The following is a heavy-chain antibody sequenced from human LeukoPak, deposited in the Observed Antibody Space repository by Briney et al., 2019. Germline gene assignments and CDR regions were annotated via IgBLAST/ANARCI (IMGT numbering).Heavy chain of an antibody. CDR1: GYSIRSGYH. J-gene: IGHJ4*02. Sequence: ASETLSLTCSVSGYSIRSGYHWAWIRQSPGKGLEWIGSIYQSGSTYDNPSLRSRVTMSMDTSKNQFSLKMRPVTAADTAVYYCAKERVEMSTNRFYYFDYWGQGTLVTVSS. V-gene: IGHV4-38-2*02. D-gene: IGHD5-24*01. CDR3: AKERVEMSTNRFYYFDY. CDR2: IYQSGST.